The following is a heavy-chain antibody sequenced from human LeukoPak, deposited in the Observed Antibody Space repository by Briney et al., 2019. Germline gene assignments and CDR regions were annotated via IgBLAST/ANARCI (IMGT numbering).Heavy chain of an antibody. J-gene: IGHJ3*02. Sequence: SETLSLTCTVSGGSISSYYWSWIRQPPGKGLEWIGYIYYSGSTNYNPSLKSRVTISVDTSKNQFSLKLSSVTAADTAVYYCAREPPLSYDFWSGYNLDAFDIWGQGTMVTVSS. CDR1: GGSISSYY. D-gene: IGHD3-3*01. V-gene: IGHV4-59*12. CDR2: IYYSGST. CDR3: AREPPLSYDFWSGYNLDAFDI.